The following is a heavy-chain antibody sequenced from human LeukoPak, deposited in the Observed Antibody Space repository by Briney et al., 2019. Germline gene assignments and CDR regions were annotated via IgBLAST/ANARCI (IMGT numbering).Heavy chain of an antibody. CDR2: IYYSGST. J-gene: IGHJ4*02. CDR1: GGSISSSSYY. D-gene: IGHD3-10*01. Sequence: SETLSLTCTVSGGSISSSSYYWGWIRQPPGKGLEWIGSIYYSGSTYYNPSLKSRVTISVDTSKNQFSLKLSSVTAADTAVYYCARGKSITPSWWGQGTLVTVFS. CDR3: ARGKSITPSW. V-gene: IGHV4-39*01.